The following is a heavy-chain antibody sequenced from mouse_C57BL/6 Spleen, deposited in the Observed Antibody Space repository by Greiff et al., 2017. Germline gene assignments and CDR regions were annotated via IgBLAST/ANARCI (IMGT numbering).Heavy chain of an antibody. CDR1: GYAFSSSW. J-gene: IGHJ3*01. Sequence: QVQLQQSGPELVKPGASVKISCKASGYAFSSSWMNWVKQRPGKGLEWIGRIYPGDGDTNYNGKFKGKATLTADKSSSTAYMQLSSLTSEDSAVYFCARFGGYGSPWLAYWGQGTLVTVSA. CDR2: IYPGDGDT. D-gene: IGHD1-1*01. CDR3: ARFGGYGSPWLAY. V-gene: IGHV1-82*01.